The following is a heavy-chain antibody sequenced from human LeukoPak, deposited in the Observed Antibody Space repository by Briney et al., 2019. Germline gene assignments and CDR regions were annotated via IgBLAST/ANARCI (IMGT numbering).Heavy chain of an antibody. Sequence: PSETLSLTCTVSGGSVSSGSYYWSWIRQPPGKGLEWIGYIYYSGSTNYNPSLKSPVTISVDTSKNQFSLKLSSVTAADTAVFYCARVASGYDVFDIWGQGTMVTTSS. CDR1: GGSVSSGSYY. D-gene: IGHD3-3*01. J-gene: IGHJ3*02. CDR3: ARVASGYDVFDI. V-gene: IGHV4-61*01. CDR2: IYYSGST.